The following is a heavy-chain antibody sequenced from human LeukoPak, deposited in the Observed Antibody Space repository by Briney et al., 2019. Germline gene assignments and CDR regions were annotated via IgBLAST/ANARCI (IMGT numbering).Heavy chain of an antibody. V-gene: IGHV4-59*01. CDR1: GGSISSYY. CDR2: IYYSGST. Sequence: SETLSLTCTVSGGSISSYYWSWIRQPPGKGLEWIGYIYYSGSTNYNPSLKSRVTISVDTSKNQFSLKLSSVTAADTAVYYCARWGRRIFDYWGQGTLVTVSS. CDR3: ARWGRRIFDY. J-gene: IGHJ4*02. D-gene: IGHD3-16*01.